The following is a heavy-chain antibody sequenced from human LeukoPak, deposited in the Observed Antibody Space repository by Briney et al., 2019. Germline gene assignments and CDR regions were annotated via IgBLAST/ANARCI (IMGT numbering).Heavy chain of an antibody. CDR3: ASGGYSGYDSPAFDY. CDR1: GGSISSYY. CDR2: IYYSGST. D-gene: IGHD5-12*01. Sequence: SETLSLTCTVSGGSISSYYWSWIRQPPGKGLEWIGYIYYSGSTNYNPSLKSRVTISVDTSKNQFSLKLSSVTAADTAVYYCASGGYSGYDSPAFDYWGQGTLVTVSS. J-gene: IGHJ4*02. V-gene: IGHV4-59*12.